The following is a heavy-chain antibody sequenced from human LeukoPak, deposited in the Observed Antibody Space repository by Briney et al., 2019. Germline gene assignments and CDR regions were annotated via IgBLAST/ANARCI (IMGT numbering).Heavy chain of an antibody. D-gene: IGHD2-15*01. CDR3: TTDTWYSAGH. J-gene: IGHJ4*02. CDR2: IKKDGSEK. V-gene: IGHV3-7*03. Sequence: GGSLRLSCTASGFIFSGSWMAWIRQAPGKGPEWVAIIKKDGSEKYYVDSMKGRFTISRDNAKNSLFLQMNSLRAEDTAIYYCTTDTWYSAGHWGQGTLVTVSS. CDR1: GFIFSGSW.